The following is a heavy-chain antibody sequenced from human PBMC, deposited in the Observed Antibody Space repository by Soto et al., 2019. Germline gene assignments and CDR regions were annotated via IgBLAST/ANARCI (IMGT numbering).Heavy chain of an antibody. J-gene: IGHJ3*01. D-gene: IGHD3-10*01. V-gene: IGHV1-18*01. Sequence: QVHLVQSGPEVKKTGASVKVSCKTSGYPFTSNRLSWVRRAPGQGLEWMGWISPHNGNAKYAQKFQDRVTMTADTAASTVYMELRSLNSDDTAVYYCARGPFGDSPIDFWGPGTMVSVSS. CDR3: ARGPFGDSPIDF. CDR1: GYPFTSNR. CDR2: ISPHNGNA.